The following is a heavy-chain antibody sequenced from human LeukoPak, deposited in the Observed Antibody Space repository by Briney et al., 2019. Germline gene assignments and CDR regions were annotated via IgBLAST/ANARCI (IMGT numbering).Heavy chain of an antibody. J-gene: IGHJ6*03. Sequence: GGSLRLSCAASGFTFGNAWMSWVRQAPGKGLEWVGRIKSKTDGGTTDYAAPVKGRFTISRDDSKNTLYLQMNSLKTEDTAVYYCTTEAYDFWSGYYIREYYYYMDVWGKGTTVTVSS. CDR1: GFTFGNAW. D-gene: IGHD3-3*01. CDR2: IKSKTDGGTT. V-gene: IGHV3-15*01. CDR3: TTEAYDFWSGYYIREYYYYMDV.